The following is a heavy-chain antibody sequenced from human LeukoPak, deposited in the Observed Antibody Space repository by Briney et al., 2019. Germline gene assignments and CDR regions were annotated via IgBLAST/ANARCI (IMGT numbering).Heavy chain of an antibody. V-gene: IGHV4-31*03. D-gene: IGHD3-22*01. CDR1: GGSISSGGYY. J-gene: IGHJ5*02. Sequence: SQTLSLTCTVSGGSISSGGYYWSWIRQHPGKGLEWIGYTYYSGSTYYNPSLKSRVTISVDTSKNQFSLKLSSVTAADTAVYYCARTITMIPGPSRGWFDPWGQGTLVTVSS. CDR3: ARTITMIPGPSRGWFDP. CDR2: TYYSGST.